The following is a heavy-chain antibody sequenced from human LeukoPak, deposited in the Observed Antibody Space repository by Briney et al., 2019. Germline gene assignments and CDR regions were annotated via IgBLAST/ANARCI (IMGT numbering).Heavy chain of an antibody. V-gene: IGHV3-30*18. CDR2: ISYDGSNK. D-gene: IGHD4-17*01. CDR3: AKVPHYGDLRGYYYYGMDV. J-gene: IGHJ6*02. CDR1: GFTFSSYA. Sequence: QPGGSLRLSCAASGFTFSSYAMSWVRQAPGKGLEWVAVISYDGSNKYYADSVKGRFTISRDNSKNTLYLQMNSLRAEDTAVYYCAKVPHYGDLRGYYYYGMDVWGQGTTVTVSS.